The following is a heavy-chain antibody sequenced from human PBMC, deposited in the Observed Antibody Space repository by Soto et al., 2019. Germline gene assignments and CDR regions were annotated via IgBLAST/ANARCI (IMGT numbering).Heavy chain of an antibody. CDR3: ARRGSRSYYDY. D-gene: IGHD3-10*01. CDR2: ISGSGGST. CDR1: GFTFSSYA. Sequence: EVQLLESGGGLVQPGGSLRLSCAASGFTFSSYAMRWVRQAPGKGLEWVSAISGSGGSTYYADSVKGRFTISRDNSKNTLYLQMSSLRAEDTAVYYCARRGSRSYYDYWGQGTLVTVSS. J-gene: IGHJ4*02. V-gene: IGHV3-23*01.